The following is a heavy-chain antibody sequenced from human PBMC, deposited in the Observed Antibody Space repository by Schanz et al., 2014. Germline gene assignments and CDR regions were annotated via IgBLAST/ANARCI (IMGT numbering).Heavy chain of an antibody. CDR1: GFTASSHS. CDR2: IGSSSSRI. J-gene: IGHJ4*02. CDR3: ARLDPYCRSGTCSRAFDF. V-gene: IGHV3-21*05. D-gene: IGHD2-15*01. Sequence: EVQLVESGGGLVKPGGSLRLSCGVSGFTASSHSMNWVRQAPGKGLEWISYIGSSSSRIDHADSVKGRFTISRDNAKNSLYLQMNSLRAEDTAVYYCARLDPYCRSGTCSRAFDFWGQGTLXTVSS.